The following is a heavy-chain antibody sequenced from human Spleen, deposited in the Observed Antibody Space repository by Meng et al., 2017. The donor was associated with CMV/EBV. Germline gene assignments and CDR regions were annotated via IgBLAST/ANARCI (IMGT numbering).Heavy chain of an antibody. V-gene: IGHV4-31*03. CDR1: GGSISSGGYY. Sequence: SETLSLTCTVSGGSISSGGYYWSWIRQHPGEGLEWIGYIYYSGSTYYNPSLKSRVTISVDTSKNQFSLKLSSVTAADTAVYYCARGGDFWSGYYTHYYYYGMDVWGQGTTVTVSS. CDR3: ARGGDFWSGYYTHYYYYGMDV. D-gene: IGHD3-3*01. J-gene: IGHJ6*02. CDR2: IYYSGST.